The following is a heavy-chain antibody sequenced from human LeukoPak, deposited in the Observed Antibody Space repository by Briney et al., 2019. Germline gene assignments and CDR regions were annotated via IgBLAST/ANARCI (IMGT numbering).Heavy chain of an antibody. D-gene: IGHD6-13*01. CDR2: IYYSGST. CDR1: GGSISGYY. V-gene: IGHV4-59*01. Sequence: SETLSLTCTVSGGSISGYYWSWIRQPPGKGLEWIGYIYYSGSTNYNPSLKSRVTISVDTSKNQFSLKLSSVTAADTAVYYCAREYYVGAAAVFDYWGQGTLVTVSS. CDR3: AREYYVGAAAVFDY. J-gene: IGHJ4*02.